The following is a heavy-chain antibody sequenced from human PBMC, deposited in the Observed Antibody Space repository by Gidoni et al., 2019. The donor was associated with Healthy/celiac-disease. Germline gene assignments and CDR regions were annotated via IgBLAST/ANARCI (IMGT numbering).Heavy chain of an antibody. V-gene: IGHV3-23*01. CDR2: ISGSGGST. J-gene: IGHJ4*02. CDR1: GFTFSSYA. Sequence: EVQMLESGGGLVQPGGSMRLSCAASGFTFSSYAMSWVRQAPRKGLGWFSAISGSGGSTYYADSVKGRVTISRDNSKNTLYLQMNSLRAEDTAVYYCAKGGIVVETGYFDYWGQGTLVTVSS. D-gene: IGHD2-15*01. CDR3: AKGGIVVETGYFDY.